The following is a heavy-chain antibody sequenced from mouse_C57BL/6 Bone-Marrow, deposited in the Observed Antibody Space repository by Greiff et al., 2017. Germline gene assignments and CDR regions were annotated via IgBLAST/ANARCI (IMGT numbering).Heavy chain of an antibody. CDR2: ISSGGDYI. Sequence: EVKLQESGEGLVKPGGSLKLSCAASGFTFSSYAMSWVRQTPEKRLEWVAYISSGGDYIYYADTVKGRFTLSRDNARNTLYLQMRSLTSEDTAMYYCTRGPTNFSVDDWGQGTTLTVSS. CDR1: GFTFSSYA. D-gene: IGHD2-10*01. J-gene: IGHJ2*01. V-gene: IGHV5-9-1*02. CDR3: TRGPTNFSVDD.